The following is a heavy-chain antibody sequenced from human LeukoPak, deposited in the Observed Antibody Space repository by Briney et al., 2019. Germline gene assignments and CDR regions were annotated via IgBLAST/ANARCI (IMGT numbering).Heavy chain of an antibody. J-gene: IGHJ2*01. CDR1: GGSISSGGYS. CDR3: ARGDYYYDSSGYSGYFDL. Sequence: SETLSLTCAVSGGSISSGGYSWSWIRQPPGKGLEWIGYIYHSGSTYYNPSLKSRVTISVDRSKNQFSLKLSSVTAADTAVYYCARGDYYYDSSGYSGYFDLWGRGTLVTVSS. D-gene: IGHD3-22*01. CDR2: IYHSGST. V-gene: IGHV4-30-2*01.